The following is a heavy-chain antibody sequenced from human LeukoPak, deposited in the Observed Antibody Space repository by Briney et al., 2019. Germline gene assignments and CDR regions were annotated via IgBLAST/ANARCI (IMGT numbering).Heavy chain of an antibody. V-gene: IGHV1-69*04. CDR2: IIPILGIA. CDR3: ATGKKGGSYDH. J-gene: IGHJ4*02. Sequence: GASVKVSCKASGGTFSSYATSWVRQAPGQGLEWMGRIIPILGIANYAQKFQGRVTITADKSTSTAYMELSSLRSEDTAVYYCATGKKGGSYDHWGQGTLVTVSS. D-gene: IGHD2-15*01. CDR1: GGTFSSYA.